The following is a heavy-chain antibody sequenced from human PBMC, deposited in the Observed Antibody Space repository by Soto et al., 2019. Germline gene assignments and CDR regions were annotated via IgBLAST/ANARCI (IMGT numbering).Heavy chain of an antibody. CDR2: IFHRGST. CDR1: DGSITPYY. Sequence: SETLSLTCTVSDGSITPYYWSWIRQPPGRGLEWIGYIFHRGSTNYDHSLKSRVTMSVDTAKNQFSLRLNSVTAADAAVYYCARGLEEYCTRTSCFPNWFDTWGQGTLVTVSS. D-gene: IGHD2-2*01. V-gene: IGHV4-59*01. CDR3: ARGLEEYCTRTSCFPNWFDT. J-gene: IGHJ5*02.